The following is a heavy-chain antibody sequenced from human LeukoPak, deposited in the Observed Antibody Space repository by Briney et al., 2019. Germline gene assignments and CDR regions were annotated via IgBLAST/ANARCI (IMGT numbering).Heavy chain of an antibody. CDR3: ACSTVTSLLRSFDY. D-gene: IGHD4-17*01. Sequence: KASETLSLTCAVYGGSFSGYYWSWIRQPPGKGLEWIGEINHSGSTNYNPSLKSRVTISVDTSKNQFSLKLSSVTAADTAVYYCACSTVTSLLRSFDYWGQGTLVTVSS. V-gene: IGHV4-34*01. J-gene: IGHJ4*02. CDR2: INHSGST. CDR1: GGSFSGYY.